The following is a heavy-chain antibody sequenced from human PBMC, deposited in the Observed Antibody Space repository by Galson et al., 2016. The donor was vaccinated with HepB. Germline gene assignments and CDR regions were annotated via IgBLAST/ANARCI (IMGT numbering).Heavy chain of an antibody. J-gene: IGHJ4*02. Sequence: SLRLSCAASGLTFGRYWMSWVRQAPGKGLEWVANIKQDGRVKDYVDSVKGRFNISRDNSKNTLFLQMNSLRAEDTARYYCAKDRGTGQLRPHGFDYWGQGTLVTVSS. D-gene: IGHD6-6*01. CDR2: IKQDGRVK. CDR3: AKDRGTGQLRPHGFDY. V-gene: IGHV3-7*03. CDR1: GLTFGRYW.